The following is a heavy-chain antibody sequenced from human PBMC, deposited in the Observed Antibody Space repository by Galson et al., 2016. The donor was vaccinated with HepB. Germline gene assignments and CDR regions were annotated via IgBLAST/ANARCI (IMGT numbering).Heavy chain of an antibody. Sequence: SLRLSCAASGFSFSDHHMDWLRQAPGKGLEWVSGISGSGSRTYYADSVKGRFTMARDNSKNTLYLQMSSLRAEDTAIYYCAISRSRDEGVFDYWGQGTLVTVSS. J-gene: IGHJ4*02. CDR2: ISGSGSRT. D-gene: IGHD1-26*01. CDR3: AISRSRDEGVFDY. CDR1: GFSFSDHH. V-gene: IGHV3-23*01.